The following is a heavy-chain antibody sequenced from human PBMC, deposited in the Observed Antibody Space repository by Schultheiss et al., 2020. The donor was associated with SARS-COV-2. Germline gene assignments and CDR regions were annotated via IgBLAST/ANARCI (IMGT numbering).Heavy chain of an antibody. D-gene: IGHD3-3*01. J-gene: IGHJ3*02. V-gene: IGHV4-4*07. Sequence: SETLSLTCTVSGGSISSYYWSWIRQPAGKGLEWIGRIYTSGSTNYNPSLKSRVTMSVDTSKNQFSLKLSSVTAADTAVYYCARPSRTIFGVVTSTITGGASGAFDIWGQGTMVTVSS. CDR1: GGSISSYY. CDR3: ARPSRTIFGVVTSTITGGASGAFDI. CDR2: IYTSGST.